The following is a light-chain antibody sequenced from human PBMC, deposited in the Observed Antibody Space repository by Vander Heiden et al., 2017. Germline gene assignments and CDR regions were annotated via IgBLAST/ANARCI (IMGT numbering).Light chain of an antibody. CDR2: DAS. V-gene: IGKV3-11*01. CDR1: HSVSSY. J-gene: IGKJ1*01. Sequence: VLTQSPATLPFSPGETATLSCRDGHSVSSYLAWYQQKPGQAPRLLIYDASNRATGIPARFSGSGSGTDFTLTISSLEPEDFAVYYCQQRGNWPRTFGQGTKVEIK. CDR3: QQRGNWPRT.